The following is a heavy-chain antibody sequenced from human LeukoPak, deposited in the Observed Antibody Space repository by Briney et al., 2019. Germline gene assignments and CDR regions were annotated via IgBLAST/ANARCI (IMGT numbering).Heavy chain of an antibody. CDR1: GGSISSYY. CDR2: IYYSGST. D-gene: IGHD4-23*01. Sequence: SETLSLTCTVSGGSISSYYWSWIRQPPGRGLEWIGYIYYSGSTNYNPSLKSRVTISVDTSKNQFSLKLSSVTAADTAVYYCARIDPARVEYFDYWGQGTLVTVSS. V-gene: IGHV4-59*12. CDR3: ARIDPARVEYFDY. J-gene: IGHJ4*02.